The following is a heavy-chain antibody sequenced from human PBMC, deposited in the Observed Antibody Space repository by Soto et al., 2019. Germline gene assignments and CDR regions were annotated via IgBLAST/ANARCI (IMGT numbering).Heavy chain of an antibody. D-gene: IGHD3-10*01. V-gene: IGHV3-30*18. CDR2: ISYDGSDQ. CDR1: GFSFSTYG. J-gene: IGHJ4*02. CDR3: AKDTGADY. Sequence: QVQVVESGGGVVQPGRSLRLSCAASGFSFSTYGMYWVRQAPGKGLEWVARISYDGSDQFYGDSVKGRFTISRDNSKNILYLQMNSLRSEDTAVYYCAKDTGADYWGQGTVVTVS.